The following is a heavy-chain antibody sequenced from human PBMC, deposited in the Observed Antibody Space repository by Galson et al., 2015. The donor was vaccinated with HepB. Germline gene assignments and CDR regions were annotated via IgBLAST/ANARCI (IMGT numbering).Heavy chain of an antibody. CDR1: GYTFTSYG. V-gene: IGHV1-18*04. Sequence: SVKVSCKASGYTFTSYGISWVRQAPGQGLEWMGWISAYNGNTNYAQKLQGRVTMTTDTSTSTAYMELRSLRSDDTAVYYCARSFGRGLWATYFDYWGQGTLVTVSS. CDR2: ISAYNGNT. CDR3: ARSFGRGLWATYFDY. J-gene: IGHJ4*02. D-gene: IGHD2-15*01.